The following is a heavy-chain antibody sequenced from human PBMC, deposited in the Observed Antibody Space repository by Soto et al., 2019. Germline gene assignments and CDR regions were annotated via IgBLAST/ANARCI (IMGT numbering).Heavy chain of an antibody. CDR2: INPSGGSI. CDR3: ARGSKSEMATTLFDY. V-gene: IGHV1-46*01. D-gene: IGHD5-12*01. Sequence: ALVKVSCKGSGYTFTGYYMHWVRQATGQGLEWMGIINPSGGSISYAQKFQGRVTMTRDTSTSTVYMELSSLRSEDTAVYYCARGSKSEMATTLFDYWGQGTLVTVSS. CDR1: GYTFTGYY. J-gene: IGHJ4*02.